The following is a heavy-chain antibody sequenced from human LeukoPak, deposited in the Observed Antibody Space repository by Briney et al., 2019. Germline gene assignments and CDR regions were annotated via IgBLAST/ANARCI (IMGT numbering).Heavy chain of an antibody. CDR1: GFTFSSYA. Sequence: PGGSLRLSCAASGFTFSSYAMHWVRQAPGKGLEWVAVISYDGSNKYYADSVKGRFTISRDNSKNTLYLQMNSLRAEDTAVYYCAREPYSSGWTLWGWGQGTLVTVSS. CDR2: ISYDGSNK. D-gene: IGHD6-19*01. V-gene: IGHV3-30-3*01. J-gene: IGHJ4*02. CDR3: AREPYSSGWTLWG.